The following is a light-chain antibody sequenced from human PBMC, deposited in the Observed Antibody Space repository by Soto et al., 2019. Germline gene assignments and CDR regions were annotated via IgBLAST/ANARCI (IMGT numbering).Light chain of an antibody. CDR2: RNN. J-gene: IGLJ3*02. CDR1: SSNIGSSY. V-gene: IGLV1-47*01. Sequence: QSVLTQPPSASGTPGQRVSISCSGSSSNIGSSYVYWYQQLPETAPKLLIYRNNQRPSGGPDRVSGAKSGTSAALAISGRRSEDEADDYCAAWDDSRTWVFGGGTKLTVL. CDR3: AAWDDSRTWV.